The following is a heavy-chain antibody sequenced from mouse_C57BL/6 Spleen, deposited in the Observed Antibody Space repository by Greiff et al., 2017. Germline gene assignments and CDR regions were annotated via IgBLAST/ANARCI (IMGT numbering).Heavy chain of an antibody. CDR2: ISYDGSN. D-gene: IGHD2-10*01. CDR3: ARPTAYYAMDY. CDR1: GYSITSGYY. V-gene: IGHV3-6*01. J-gene: IGHJ4*01. Sequence: ESGPGLVKPSQSLSLTCSVTGYSITSGYYWNWIRQFPGNKLEWMGYISYDGSNNYNPSLKNRISITRDTSKNQFFLKLNSVTTEDTATYYCARPTAYYAMDYWGQGTSVTVSS.